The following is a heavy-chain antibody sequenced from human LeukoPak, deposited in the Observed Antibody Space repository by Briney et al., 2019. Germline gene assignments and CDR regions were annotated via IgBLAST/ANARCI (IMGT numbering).Heavy chain of an antibody. Sequence: GSSVKVSCKDSAGSFSSYANNWVRQAPGQGLEWMGCIIPIFGTANYAQKFQGRVTITADESTSTAYMELSSLRSEDTAVYYCARRVSAMDPYHYYYGMDVWGQGTTVTVSS. CDR1: AGSFSSYA. CDR2: IIPIFGTA. V-gene: IGHV1-69*01. CDR3: ARRVSAMDPYHYYYGMDV. D-gene: IGHD5-18*01. J-gene: IGHJ6*02.